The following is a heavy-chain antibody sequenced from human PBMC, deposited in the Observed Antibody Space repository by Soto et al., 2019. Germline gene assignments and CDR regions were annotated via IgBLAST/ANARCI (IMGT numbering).Heavy chain of an antibody. V-gene: IGHV1-46*01. D-gene: IGHD1-7*01. Sequence: QVQLVQSGAEVKKPGASVKVSCKASGYTFTSYYMHWVRQAPGQGLERMGIINPSGGSTSYAQKFQGRVTMTRDTSTSTVYMELSSLRSEDTAVYYCARLPTGTTSGRYGMDVWGQGTTVTVSS. CDR3: ARLPTGTTSGRYGMDV. J-gene: IGHJ6*02. CDR2: INPSGGST. CDR1: GYTFTSYY.